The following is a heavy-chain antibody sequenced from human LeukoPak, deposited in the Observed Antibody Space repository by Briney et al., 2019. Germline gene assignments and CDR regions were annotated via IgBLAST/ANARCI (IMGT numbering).Heavy chain of an antibody. CDR2: IKQDGSEK. Sequence: PGESLRLSCAASGFTFNNYWMNWVRQAPGRGLEWVANIKQDGSEKYSVDSVKGRFTISRDNAKNSLYLQMNSLRAEDTAVYYCARGGRRSYGDDAFDMWGQGTMVTVSS. CDR3: ARGGRRSYGDDAFDM. J-gene: IGHJ3*02. V-gene: IGHV3-7*01. CDR1: GFTFNNYW. D-gene: IGHD3-16*01.